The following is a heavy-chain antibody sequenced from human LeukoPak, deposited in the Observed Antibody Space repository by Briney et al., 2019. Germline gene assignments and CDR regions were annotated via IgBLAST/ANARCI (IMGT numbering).Heavy chain of an antibody. CDR3: AKTASPTPQYYYYMDV. Sequence: GGSLRLSCAASGFTFSNYAMNWVRKAPRKGLEWVSAISGGGGSTFYADSVKGRFTISRDDSKNTLHLQMNSLRADDTAVYYCAKTASPTPQYYYYMDVWGKGTTVTISS. D-gene: IGHD2-2*01. CDR1: GFTFSNYA. CDR2: ISGGGGST. J-gene: IGHJ6*03. V-gene: IGHV3-23*01.